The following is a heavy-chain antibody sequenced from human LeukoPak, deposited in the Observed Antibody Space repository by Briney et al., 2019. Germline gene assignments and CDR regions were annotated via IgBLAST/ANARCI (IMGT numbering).Heavy chain of an antibody. V-gene: IGHV4-61*02. Sequence: SQTLSLTCTVSRDSISSDRYSWTWIRQPAGKGLECIGRIYSSGTTNYNPSLKSRVTISVDTSKNQFSLNLSSVTAADTAVYYCARQASVLLWFGEPPTDAFDIWGQGTMVTVSS. CDR2: IYSSGTT. CDR3: ARQASVLLWFGEPPTDAFDI. CDR1: RDSISSDRYS. D-gene: IGHD3-10*01. J-gene: IGHJ3*02.